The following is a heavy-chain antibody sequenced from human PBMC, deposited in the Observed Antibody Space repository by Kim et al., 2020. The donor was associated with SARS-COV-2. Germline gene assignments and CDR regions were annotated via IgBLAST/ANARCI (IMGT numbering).Heavy chain of an antibody. D-gene: IGHD3-22*01. Sequence: GGSLRLSCAASGFTFSNAWMSWVRQAPGKGLEWVGRIKSKTDGGTTDYAAPVKGRFTISRDDSKNTLYLQMNSLKTEDTAVYYCTTDGITMIYGLNRAFDYWGQGTLVTVSS. V-gene: IGHV3-15*01. CDR3: TTDGITMIYGLNRAFDY. CDR1: GFTFSNAW. J-gene: IGHJ4*02. CDR2: IKSKTDGGTT.